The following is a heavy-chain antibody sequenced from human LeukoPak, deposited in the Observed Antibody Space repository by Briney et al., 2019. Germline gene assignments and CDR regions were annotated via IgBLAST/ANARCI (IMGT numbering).Heavy chain of an antibody. V-gene: IGHV5-51*01. Sequence: GESLKISCKGSGNSFTNYWIGWVRQMPGKGLEWMGIIYPGDSDTRYSPSFQGQVTISADKSISTAYLQWSSLKASDTAMYYCARSLVVVAAAKRSWFDPWGQGTLVTVSS. J-gene: IGHJ5*02. CDR1: GNSFTNYW. CDR3: ARSLVVVAAAKRSWFDP. D-gene: IGHD2-15*01. CDR2: IYPGDSDT.